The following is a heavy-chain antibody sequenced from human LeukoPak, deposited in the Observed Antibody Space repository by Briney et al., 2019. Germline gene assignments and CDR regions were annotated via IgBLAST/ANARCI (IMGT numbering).Heavy chain of an antibody. V-gene: IGHV3-30*04. CDR3: ARDYYDSSGYFDY. Sequence: GRSLRLSCAASGFAFSKYAMHWVRQAPGKGLEWVTIISDDGRSNYADSVEGRFTISRDNSKNTLYLQMSSLRAEDTAVYYCARDYYDSSGYFDYWGQGTLVTVSS. CDR2: ISDDGRS. CDR1: GFAFSKYA. D-gene: IGHD3-22*01. J-gene: IGHJ4*02.